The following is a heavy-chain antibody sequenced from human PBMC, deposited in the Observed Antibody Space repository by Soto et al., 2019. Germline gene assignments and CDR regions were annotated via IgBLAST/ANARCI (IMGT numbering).Heavy chain of an antibody. V-gene: IGHV1-18*01. CDR3: ARDRGYYGSGSYYNRGGYYYYMDV. CDR1: GYTSTSYG. CDR2: ISAYNGNT. D-gene: IGHD3-10*01. Sequence: ASVKVSCKASGYTSTSYGISWVRQAPGQGLERMGWISAYNGNTNYAQKLQGRVTMTTDTSTSTAYMELRSLRSDDTAVYYCARDRGYYGSGSYYNRGGYYYYMDVWGKGTTVTVSS. J-gene: IGHJ6*03.